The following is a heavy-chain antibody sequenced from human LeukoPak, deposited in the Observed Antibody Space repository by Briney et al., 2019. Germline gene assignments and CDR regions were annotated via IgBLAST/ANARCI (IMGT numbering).Heavy chain of an antibody. J-gene: IGHJ4*02. D-gene: IGHD1-14*01. Sequence: PSETLSLTCAVYGGSFSGYYWSWIRQPPGKGLEWIGEINHSGSTNYNPSPKSRVTISVDTSKNQFSLKLSSVTAADTAVYYCATIPHPASSDLDYWGQGTLVTVSS. CDR3: ATIPHPASSDLDY. CDR2: INHSGST. V-gene: IGHV4-34*01. CDR1: GGSFSGYY.